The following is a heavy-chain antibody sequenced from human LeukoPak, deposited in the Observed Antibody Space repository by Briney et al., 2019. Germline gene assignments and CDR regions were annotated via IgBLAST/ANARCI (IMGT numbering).Heavy chain of an antibody. CDR1: GFTFRSYN. CDR3: ASFNVINSFDP. V-gene: IGHV3-48*01. Sequence: PGGPLRLSCAASGFTFRSYNMNWVRQAPGKGLEWLSYISYNSADIYYADSVKGRFTISRDNAKNSLYLQMNSLRAEDTAIYYCASFNVINSFDPWGQGTPVTVSS. J-gene: IGHJ5*02. CDR2: ISYNSADI.